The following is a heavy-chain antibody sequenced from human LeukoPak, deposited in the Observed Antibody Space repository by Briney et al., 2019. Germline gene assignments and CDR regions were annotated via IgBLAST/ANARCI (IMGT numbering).Heavy chain of an antibody. V-gene: IGHV3-30*04. D-gene: IGHD6-19*01. CDR2: ISYDGINK. CDR1: GFTFSSYA. Sequence: GGSLRLSCAASGFTFSSYAMHWVRQAPGKGLEWVAVISYDGINKYYADSVKGRFTISRDNSKNTLYLQMNSLRPEDTAVYYCAGSPRSGWYWFDYWGQGTLVTVSS. J-gene: IGHJ4*02. CDR3: AGSPRSGWYWFDY.